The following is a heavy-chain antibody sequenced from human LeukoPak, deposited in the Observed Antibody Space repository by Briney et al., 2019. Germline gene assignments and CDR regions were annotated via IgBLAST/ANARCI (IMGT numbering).Heavy chain of an antibody. Sequence: GGSLRLSCAASGFTFDDYAMHWVRQAPGKGLEWVSLISGDGRDAYYGDFVKGRFTISRDNINNSLYLQMNNLRTEDTALYYCAKDRVLAYQDTADSFDMCGQGTVVTVSS. CDR2: ISGDGRDA. D-gene: IGHD2-21*01. CDR3: AKDRVLAYQDTADSFDM. J-gene: IGHJ3*02. V-gene: IGHV3-43*02. CDR1: GFTFDDYA.